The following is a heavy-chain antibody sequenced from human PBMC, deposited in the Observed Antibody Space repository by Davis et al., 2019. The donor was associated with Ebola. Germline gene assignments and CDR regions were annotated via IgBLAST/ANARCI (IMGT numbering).Heavy chain of an antibody. D-gene: IGHD6-13*01. J-gene: IGHJ6*03. CDR2: IRSKANSYAT. Sequence: PGGSLRLSCADSGFTFSSYAMHWVRQASGEGLEWVGRIRSKANSYATAYAASVKGRFTISRDDSKNTAYLQMNSLKTEDTAVYYCTRPAAGYYYYYYMDVWGKGTTVTVSS. V-gene: IGHV3-73*01. CDR3: TRPAAGYYYYYYMDV. CDR1: GFTFSSYA.